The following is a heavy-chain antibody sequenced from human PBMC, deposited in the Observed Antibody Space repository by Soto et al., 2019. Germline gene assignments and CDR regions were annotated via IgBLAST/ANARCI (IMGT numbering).Heavy chain of an antibody. CDR3: TTLPSYYYGMDV. CDR2: IKSKTDGGTT. Sequence: LRLSCAASGFTFSNAWMNWVRQAPGKGLEWVGRIKSKTDGGTTDYAAPVKGRFTISRDDSKNTLYLQMNSLKTEDTAVYYCTTLPSYYYGMDVWGQGTTVTVSS. CDR1: GFTFSNAW. J-gene: IGHJ6*02. V-gene: IGHV3-15*07. D-gene: IGHD5-18*01.